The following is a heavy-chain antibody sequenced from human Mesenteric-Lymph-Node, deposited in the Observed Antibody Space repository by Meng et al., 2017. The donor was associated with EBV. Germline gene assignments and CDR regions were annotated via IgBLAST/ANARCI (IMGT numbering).Heavy chain of an antibody. CDR1: GDSVTSSNW. D-gene: IGHD3-22*01. CDR2: MSHSGSS. Sequence: QVPRVCSGPGLVQPSGTLALTGCGSGDSVTSSNWWSWVRQPPRKGLEWIGEMSHSGSSNYNPSLNNRVTMSVDKSKNRVFLQLSSVTAADTAMYYCARILVGENSGYFLDYWGQGILVTVSS. J-gene: IGHJ4*02. V-gene: IGHV4-4*02. CDR3: ARILVGENSGYFLDY.